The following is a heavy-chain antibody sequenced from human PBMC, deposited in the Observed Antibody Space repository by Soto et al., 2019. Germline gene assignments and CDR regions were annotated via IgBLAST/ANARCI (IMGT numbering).Heavy chain of an antibody. CDR1: GFTFSDYY. Sequence: QVQLVESGGGLVKPGGSLRLSCAASGFTFSDYYMSWIRQAPGKGLEWVSYISSSGSTIYYADSVKGRFTISRDNAKNSLYLQLNSLSVEDTAVYYYARERWSGYTFDYWGQGTLVTFSS. V-gene: IGHV3-11*01. J-gene: IGHJ4*02. CDR3: ARERWSGYTFDY. D-gene: IGHD3-3*01. CDR2: ISSSGSTI.